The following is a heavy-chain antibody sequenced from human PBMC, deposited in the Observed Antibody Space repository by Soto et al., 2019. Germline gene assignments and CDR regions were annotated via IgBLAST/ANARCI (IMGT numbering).Heavy chain of an antibody. D-gene: IGHD6-13*01. V-gene: IGHV3-30*18. Sequence: QVQLVESGGGVVQPGRSLRLSCAASGFTFSSYGMHWVRQAPGKGLEWVAVISYDGSNKYYADSVKGRFTISRDNSKNTLYLQMNSLRAEDTAVYYCAKGTEIAAVPHFDYWGQGTLVTVSS. CDR3: AKGTEIAAVPHFDY. CDR1: GFTFSSYG. CDR2: ISYDGSNK. J-gene: IGHJ4*02.